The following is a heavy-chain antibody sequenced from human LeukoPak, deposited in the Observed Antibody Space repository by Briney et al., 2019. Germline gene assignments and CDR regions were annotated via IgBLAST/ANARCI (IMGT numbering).Heavy chain of an antibody. D-gene: IGHD3-16*01. Sequence: GGSLRLSCAASGFTFNSYGMHWVRQAPGKGLEWVSGISWNSGSIGYADSVKGRFTISRDNAKNSLYLQMNSLRAEDTAVYYCAKFGDSTYYFDYWGQGTLVTVSS. J-gene: IGHJ4*02. V-gene: IGHV3-9*01. CDR1: GFTFNSYG. CDR2: ISWNSGSI. CDR3: AKFGDSTYYFDY.